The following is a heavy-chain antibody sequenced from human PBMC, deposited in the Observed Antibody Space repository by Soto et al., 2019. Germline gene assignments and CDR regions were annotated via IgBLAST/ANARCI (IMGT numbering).Heavy chain of an antibody. CDR3: ARPFPAYCGGDCYVN. Sequence: QVQLVQSGAEVKKPGSSVKVSCKASGGTFSSYTISWVRQAPGQVHEWMGRIIPILGIANYAQKFQGRVTITADKSTSTAYMELSRLRSEDTAVYYCARPFPAYCGGDCYVNWGQATLVTVSA. CDR1: GGTFSSYT. V-gene: IGHV1-69*02. CDR2: IIPILGIA. D-gene: IGHD2-21*01. J-gene: IGHJ4*02.